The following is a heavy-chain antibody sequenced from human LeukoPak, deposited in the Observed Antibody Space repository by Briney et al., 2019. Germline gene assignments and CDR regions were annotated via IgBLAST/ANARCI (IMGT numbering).Heavy chain of an antibody. V-gene: IGHV1-8*01. D-gene: IGHD1-20*01. CDR2: MNPNSGNT. J-gene: IGHJ6*03. Sequence: ALVKVSFKASGYTFTSYDINWVRQATGQGLEWRGWMNPNSGNTGYAQKFQDRVTMTRNTSISTAYMELRSLRSEDTAVYYCARVTSRARRTLYYYYMDVWGKGTTVTVSS. CDR3: ARVTSRARRTLYYYYMDV. CDR1: GYTFTSYD.